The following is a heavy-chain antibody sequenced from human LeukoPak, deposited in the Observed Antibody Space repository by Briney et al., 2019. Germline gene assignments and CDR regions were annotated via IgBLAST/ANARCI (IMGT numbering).Heavy chain of an antibody. D-gene: IGHD3-10*01. J-gene: IGHJ5*02. CDR3: ARTHYYGSGSYYRQSNWFDP. CDR2: IRPNSGDT. V-gene: IGHV1-2*02. CDR1: GYTFTDNF. Sequence: ASVKVSCKASGYTFTDNFIHWVRQAPGQGLEWMGWIRPNSGDTRYAEKFEGRVTMTTDTSTSTAYMELRSLRSDDTAVYYCARTHYYGSGSYYRQSNWFDPWGQGTLVTVSS.